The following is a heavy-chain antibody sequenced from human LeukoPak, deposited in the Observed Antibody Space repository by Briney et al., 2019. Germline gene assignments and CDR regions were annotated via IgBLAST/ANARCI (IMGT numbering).Heavy chain of an antibody. CDR1: GFTFNRYA. Sequence: GGSLRLSCLASGFTFNRYAMSWVRQAPGKGLEWVSSISSSGRKTYYAGSVQGQFSISRDNSKHTLYLQMSSLRAEDTAVYYCARDVGRDYDFWSGPYAALRWFDPWGQGALVTVSS. CDR3: ARDVGRDYDFWSGPYAALRWFDP. CDR2: ISSSGRKT. J-gene: IGHJ5*02. D-gene: IGHD3-3*01. V-gene: IGHV3-23*01.